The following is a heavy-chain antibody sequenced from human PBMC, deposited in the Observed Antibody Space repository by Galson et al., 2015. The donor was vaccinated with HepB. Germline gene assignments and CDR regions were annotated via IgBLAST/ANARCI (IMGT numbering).Heavy chain of an antibody. CDR2: IKEDGTQR. V-gene: IGHV3-7*03. Sequence: SLRLSCAASGFTFRNYWMSWVRQAPGKGLEWVANIKEDGTQRYYFDSVKGRFTISRDNAKNSLYLQMNTLRAEDTAVYYCASQRGSYDSSGYYSNFDNWGQGTLVTVSS. CDR1: GFTFRNYW. D-gene: IGHD3-22*01. CDR3: ASQRGSYDSSGYYSNFDN. J-gene: IGHJ4*02.